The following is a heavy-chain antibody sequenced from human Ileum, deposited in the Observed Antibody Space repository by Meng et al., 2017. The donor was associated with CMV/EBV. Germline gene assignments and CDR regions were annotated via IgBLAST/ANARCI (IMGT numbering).Heavy chain of an antibody. CDR1: GYTFTGYY. Sequence: ASVQVSCKASGYTFTGYYMHWLRQAPGQGLEWMGWINPNSGGTNYAQKFQGRVTMTRDTSISTAYMELGKLRSDDTAVYYCARVLVAAAGWDYYYYGMDVWGQGTTVTVSS. V-gene: IGHV1-2*02. CDR3: ARVLVAAAGWDYYYYGMDV. D-gene: IGHD6-13*01. CDR2: INPNSGGT. J-gene: IGHJ6*02.